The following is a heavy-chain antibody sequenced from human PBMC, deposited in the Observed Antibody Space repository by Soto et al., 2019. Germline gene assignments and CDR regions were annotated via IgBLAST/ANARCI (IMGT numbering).Heavy chain of an antibody. Sequence: QVQLVQSGAEVKKSGASVKVSCKASGYTLTSYGITWVRQAPGQGLEWMGRISAYNGNTNYAQKFQGRVTMTTDTPTPTTYMELRSLRSDDTAVYYCARWRLVKGDGFDIWGQGTMVTVSS. CDR2: ISAYNGNT. D-gene: IGHD6-19*01. CDR3: ARWRLVKGDGFDI. J-gene: IGHJ3*02. V-gene: IGHV1-18*01. CDR1: GYTLTSYG.